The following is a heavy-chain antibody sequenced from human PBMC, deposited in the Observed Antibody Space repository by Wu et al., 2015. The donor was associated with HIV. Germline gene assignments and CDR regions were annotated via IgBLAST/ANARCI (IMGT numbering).Heavy chain of an antibody. CDR2: MNPKNGHI. J-gene: IGHJ5*01. Sequence: LVQSGPEAKRPGASVKVSCKASYILTTYPIAWVRQAPGQRLEWMGWMNPKNGHIQPAQKFQGRIYMSTNNSAHTAYMELRSLTSDDAAIYFCARVQFDPDYYTYFDLWGQGTLVTVSS. V-gene: IGHV1-18*01. CDR1: YILTTYP. D-gene: IGHD4/OR15-4a*01. CDR3: ARVQFDPDYYTYFDL.